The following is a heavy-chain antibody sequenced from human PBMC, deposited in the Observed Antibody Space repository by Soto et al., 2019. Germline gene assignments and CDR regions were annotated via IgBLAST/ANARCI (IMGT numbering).Heavy chain of an antibody. CDR2: IYHSGST. J-gene: IGHJ4*02. CDR1: GGSISSGGYS. Sequence: QLQLQESGSGRVKPSQTLSLTCAVSGGSISSGGYSWSWIRQPPGKGLEWIGYIYHSGSTYYNPSLTSRVPPPVARPKTQSPLTLSSLTPADTVVYYCARGLIVAAPRWGQGTLVSV. V-gene: IGHV4-30-2*01. CDR3: ARGLIVAAPR. D-gene: IGHD2-15*01.